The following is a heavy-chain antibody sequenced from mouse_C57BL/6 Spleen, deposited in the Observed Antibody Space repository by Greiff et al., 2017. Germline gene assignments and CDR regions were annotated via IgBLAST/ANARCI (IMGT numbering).Heavy chain of an antibody. CDR3: ARSYYQSGFAY. D-gene: IGHD2-10*01. V-gene: IGHV2-6*01. Sequence: VKLMESGPGLVAPSQSLSITCTVSGFSLTSYGVDWVRQSPGKGLEWLGVIWGVGSTNYNSALKSRLSISKDNSKSQVFLKMNSLQTDDTAMYYCARSYYQSGFAYWGQGTLVTVSA. CDR2: IWGVGST. J-gene: IGHJ3*01. CDR1: GFSLTSYG.